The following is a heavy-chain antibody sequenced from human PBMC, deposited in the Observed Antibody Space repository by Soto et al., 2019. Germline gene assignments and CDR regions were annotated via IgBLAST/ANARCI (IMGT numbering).Heavy chain of an antibody. D-gene: IGHD5-18*01. CDR2: IYYSGST. CDR3: ARGYRGWYYGMDV. J-gene: IGHJ6*02. V-gene: IGHV4-31*03. Sequence: SETLSLTCTVSGGSISSGGYYWSWIRQHPGKGLEWIGYIYYSGSTYYNPSLKSRVTISVDTSKNQFSLKLSSVTAADTAVYYCARGYRGWYYGMDVWGQGTTVTVAS. CDR1: GGSISSGGYY.